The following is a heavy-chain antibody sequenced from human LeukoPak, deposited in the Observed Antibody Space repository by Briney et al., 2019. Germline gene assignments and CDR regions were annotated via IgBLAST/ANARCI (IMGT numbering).Heavy chain of an antibody. V-gene: IGHV4-38-2*01. D-gene: IGHD3-3*01. CDR1: DYSIISDYY. Sequence: SETLSLTCGVSDYSIISDYYWGWIRQPPGEGLEWIGSIYYSGSAYYNPSLRSRVTISVDTSKNQFSLKLSSVTAADTAVYYCARHESHDFWSGYTYYMGVWGKGTTVTVSS. CDR2: IYYSGSA. CDR3: ARHESHDFWSGYTYYMGV. J-gene: IGHJ6*03.